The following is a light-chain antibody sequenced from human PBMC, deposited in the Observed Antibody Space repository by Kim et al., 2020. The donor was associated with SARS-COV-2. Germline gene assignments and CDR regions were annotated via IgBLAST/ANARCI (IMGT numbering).Light chain of an antibody. V-gene: IGKV1-27*01. CDR3: QKYNSAPWT. Sequence: ASVGDRVTITCRASQDIANSLAWYQQKPGKVPQVLIYAASTLQSGVPARFSGSGSGTEFTLTIGSLQTEDVATYYCQKYNSAPWTFGPGTKVDIK. J-gene: IGKJ1*01. CDR2: AAS. CDR1: QDIANS.